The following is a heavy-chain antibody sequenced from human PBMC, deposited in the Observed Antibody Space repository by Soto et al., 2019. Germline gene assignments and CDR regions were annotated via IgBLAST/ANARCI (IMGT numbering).Heavy chain of an antibody. CDR1: GGSVSTTTYS. CDR2: ISHSGST. Sequence: PSETLSITCAVSGGSVSTTTYSWTWTRQPPGKGLDWIGYISHSGSTYYNPSLRSRVTMSLDRSKNQFSLKLTSVTAADTAVYYCARGLSTGPGSGCSLDNWGQGTLVTVSS. J-gene: IGHJ4*02. D-gene: IGHD3-22*01. CDR3: ARGLSTGPGSGCSLDN. V-gene: IGHV4-30-2*01.